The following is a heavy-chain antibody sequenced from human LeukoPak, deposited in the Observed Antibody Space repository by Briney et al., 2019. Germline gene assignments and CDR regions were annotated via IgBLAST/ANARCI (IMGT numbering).Heavy chain of an antibody. V-gene: IGHV3-48*01. J-gene: IGHJ4*02. CDR2: ISSSSSTI. CDR3: ARGAYYYED. CDR1: GFTFSSYW. Sequence: GGSLRLSCAASGFTFSSYWMNWLRQAPGKGLEWVSYISSSSSTIYYADSVKGRFTISRDNAKNSLYLQMNSLRAEDTAVYYCARGAYYYEDWGQGTLVTVSS. D-gene: IGHD3-22*01.